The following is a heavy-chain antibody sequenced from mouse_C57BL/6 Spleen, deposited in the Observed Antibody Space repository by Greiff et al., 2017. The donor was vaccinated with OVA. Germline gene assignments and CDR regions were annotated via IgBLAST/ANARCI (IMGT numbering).Heavy chain of an antibody. CDR2: IRNKANGYTT. CDR3: ARSPTTVVVDWYFDV. CDR1: GFTFTDYY. J-gene: IGHJ1*03. D-gene: IGHD1-1*01. V-gene: IGHV7-3*01. Sequence: EVKVVESGGGLVQPGGSLSLSCAASGFTFTDYYMSWVRQPPGKALEWLGFIRNKANGYTTEYSASVKGRFTISRDNSQSILYLQMNALRAEDSATYYCARSPTTVVVDWYFDVWGTGTTVTVSS.